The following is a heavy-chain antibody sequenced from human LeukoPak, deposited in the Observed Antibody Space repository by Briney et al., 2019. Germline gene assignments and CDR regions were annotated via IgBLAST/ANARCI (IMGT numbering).Heavy chain of an antibody. CDR1: GYTFTSYD. CDR3: VREGGSGSYYNLYYYYYGMDV. D-gene: IGHD3-10*01. V-gene: IGHV1-8*01. J-gene: IGHJ6*02. Sequence: ASVKVSCKASGYTFTSYDINWVRQATGQGLEWMGWMNPNSGNTGYAQKFQGRVTMTRNTSISTAYMELSSLRSEDTAVYYCVREGGSGSYYNLYYYYYGMDVWGQGTTVTVSS. CDR2: MNPNSGNT.